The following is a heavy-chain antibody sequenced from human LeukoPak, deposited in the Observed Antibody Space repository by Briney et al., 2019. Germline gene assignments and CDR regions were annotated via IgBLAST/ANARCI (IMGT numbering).Heavy chain of an antibody. J-gene: IGHJ6*02. CDR2: VNRDGSET. V-gene: IGHV3-7*03. Sequence: PGGSLRLSCAGSGFTFSSYAMTWVRQVPGRGPEWVANVNRDGSETYYLDSVKGRFTISKDNAKNSLYLQMNSLRAEDTALYHCARNNGMDVWGQGTTVIVSS. CDR1: GFTFSSYA. CDR3: ARNNGMDV.